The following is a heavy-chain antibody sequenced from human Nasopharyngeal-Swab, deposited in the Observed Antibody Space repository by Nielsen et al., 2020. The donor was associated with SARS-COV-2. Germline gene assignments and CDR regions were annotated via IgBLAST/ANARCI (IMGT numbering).Heavy chain of an antibody. Sequence: GSLRLSCTVSGGSISSYYWSWIRQPPGKGLEWIGYIYYSGSTSYNPSLKSRVTISVDTSKNQFSLKLSSVTAADTAVYYCARTIGASRGYSYGSYYYMDVWGKGTTVTVSS. CDR3: ARTIGASRGYSYGSYYYMDV. CDR1: GGSISSYY. CDR2: IYYSGST. D-gene: IGHD5-18*01. J-gene: IGHJ6*03. V-gene: IGHV4-59*01.